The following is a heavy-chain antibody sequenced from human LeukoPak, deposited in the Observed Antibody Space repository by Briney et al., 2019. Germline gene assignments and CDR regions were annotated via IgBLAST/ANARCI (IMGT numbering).Heavy chain of an antibody. J-gene: IGHJ4*02. CDR1: GGSISSYY. D-gene: IGHD4-23*01. CDR3: VRQSRGNSVGFDY. Sequence: PSETLCLTCSVSGGSISSYYWSWVRQPPGKGLEWIGYIYYTGSTNYNPSLKSRVTISLDTPKNQFSLKLTSVSAADTAIYYCVRQSRGNSVGFDYWGQGALVTVSS. CDR2: IYYTGST. V-gene: IGHV4-59*08.